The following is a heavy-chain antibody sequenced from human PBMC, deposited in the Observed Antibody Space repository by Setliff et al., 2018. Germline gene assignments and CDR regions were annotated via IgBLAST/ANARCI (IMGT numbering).Heavy chain of an antibody. J-gene: IGHJ4*01. CDR1: SGSIINYY. D-gene: IGHD3-9*01. CDR3: ARERYFDWFFED. CDR2: IHASGSP. Sequence: SETLSLTCTVSSGSIINYYWSWIRQPAGKKLEWIGRIHASGSPDYNPSFKSRVTISRDTSTNQFSLKLGSVTAADTAVYYCARERYFDWFFEDWGHGTLVTVSS. V-gene: IGHV4-4*07.